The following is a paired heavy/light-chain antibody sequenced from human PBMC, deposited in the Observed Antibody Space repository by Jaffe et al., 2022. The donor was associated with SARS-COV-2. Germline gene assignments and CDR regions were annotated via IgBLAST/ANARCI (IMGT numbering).Heavy chain of an antibody. CDR2: IRSRRYGGTT. CDR3: SRGPTIRFYEYYGMDV. D-gene: IGHD3-22*01. Sequence: EVQLVESGGGLVKPGQSLRVSCIASGFTFGDHAMSWFRQAPGKGPEWVGLIRSRRYGGTTEYAASVKGRFTILRDDSKSIAYVQMNSLKTEDTAVYYCSRGPTIRFYEYYGMDVWGQGTTVTVSS. J-gene: IGHJ6*02. CDR1: GFTFGDHA. V-gene: IGHV3-49*05.
Light chain of an antibody. V-gene: IGKV1-16*02. Sequence: DIQMTQSPSSLSVSVGDRVTITCRASQGISNYLAWFQQKPGKAPKSLIYAASSLQSGVPSKFSGSGSGTDFTLTINSLQPEDFATYFCQQYHSYPWTFGQGTKVEIK. CDR3: QQYHSYPWT. J-gene: IGKJ1*01. CDR1: QGISNY. CDR2: AAS.